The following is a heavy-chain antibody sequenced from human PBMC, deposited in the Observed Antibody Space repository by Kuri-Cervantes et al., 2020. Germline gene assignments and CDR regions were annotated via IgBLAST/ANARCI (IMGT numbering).Heavy chain of an antibody. V-gene: IGHV1-2*02. CDR2: INPNSGGT. Sequence: ASVKVSCKASGYTFTGYYIHWVRQAPGQGLEWMGWINPNSGGTNSAQKFQGRVTMTRDTSISTAYMELRRLRSDDTAVYYCARFAGTSTAPLGVDYYYYYYMDVWGKGTTVTVSS. CDR3: ARFAGTSTAPLGVDYYYYYYMDV. J-gene: IGHJ6*03. D-gene: IGHD3-10*01. CDR1: GYTFTGYY.